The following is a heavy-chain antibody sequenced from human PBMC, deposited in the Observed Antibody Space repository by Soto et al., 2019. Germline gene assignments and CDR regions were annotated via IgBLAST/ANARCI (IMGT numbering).Heavy chain of an antibody. Sequence: QVQLQQWGAGLLKPSETLSLTCAVYGGSFSGYYWSWIRQPPGKGREWIGEINHSGSTNYNPSLKSRVTISVDTSKNQFSLKLSSVTAADTAVYYCARGPAVTKMPGFDYWGQGTLVTVSS. V-gene: IGHV4-34*01. D-gene: IGHD4-17*01. CDR2: INHSGST. J-gene: IGHJ4*02. CDR3: ARGPAVTKMPGFDY. CDR1: GGSFSGYY.